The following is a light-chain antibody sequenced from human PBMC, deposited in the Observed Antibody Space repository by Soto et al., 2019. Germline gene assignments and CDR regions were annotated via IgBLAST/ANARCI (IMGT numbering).Light chain of an antibody. CDR2: DVS. J-gene: IGLJ2*01. CDR1: SSDVGGYSY. V-gene: IGLV2-14*01. Sequence: QSALTQPASVSGSPGQSSAISCTGSSSDVGGYSYVSWYQQHPGKAPKLMIYDVSNRPSGVSDRCSGSRSGNTASLTISGLQAEDEADYYCSSYTSSSTLVFGGGTKLTVL. CDR3: SSYTSSSTLV.